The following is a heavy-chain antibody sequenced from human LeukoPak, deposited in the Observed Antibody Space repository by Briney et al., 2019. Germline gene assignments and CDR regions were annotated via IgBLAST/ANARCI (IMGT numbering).Heavy chain of an antibody. CDR1: GFTFSSYA. J-gene: IGHJ5*02. V-gene: IGHV3-23*01. CDR3: ATRYSSSWYNWFDP. D-gene: IGHD6-13*01. CDR2: ISGSGGST. Sequence: GGSLRLSCAASGFTFSSYAMSWVRQAPGKGLEWVSAISGSGGSTYYADSVKGRFTISRDNSKNTLYLQMNSLRVEDTAVYYCATRYSSSWYNWFDPWGQGTLVTVSS.